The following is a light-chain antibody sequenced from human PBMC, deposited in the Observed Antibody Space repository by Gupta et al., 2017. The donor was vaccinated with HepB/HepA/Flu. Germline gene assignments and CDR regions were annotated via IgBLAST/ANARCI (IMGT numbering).Light chain of an antibody. CDR2: GAS. CDR1: QSVSSSY. J-gene: IGKJ1*01. CDR3: QQYDSSPWT. V-gene: IGKV3-20*01. Sequence: TGSPGTLSLSPGERATLSCRASQSVSSSYLAWYQQKPGQAPRLLTYGASSRATGIPDRFSGSGSGTDFTLTISRLEPQDFAVYYCQQYDSSPWTFGQGTKVEIK.